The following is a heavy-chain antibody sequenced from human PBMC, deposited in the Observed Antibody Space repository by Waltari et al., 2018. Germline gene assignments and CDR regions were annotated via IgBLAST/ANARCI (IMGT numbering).Heavy chain of an antibody. CDR3: ARRSGVVDPFDP. CDR1: GASFTSSLYF. Sequence: QVQLQESGPGLVKPSETLSLSCAVSGASFTSSLYFWVWTRQSPGKGLEWVGSVSYDGTTNYNSFFKRRVTISVDTSKNQFSLKLSSVTAADTAVYYCARRSGVVDPFDPWGQGTLVTVSS. CDR2: VSYDGTT. V-gene: IGHV4-39*07. D-gene: IGHD3-3*01. J-gene: IGHJ5*02.